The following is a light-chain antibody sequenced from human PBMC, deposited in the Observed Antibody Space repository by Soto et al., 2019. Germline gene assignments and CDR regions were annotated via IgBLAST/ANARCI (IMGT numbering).Light chain of an antibody. CDR2: NNN. V-gene: IGLV1-47*02. CDR1: CSNIESNW. Sequence: QSVVTQAPSVSGTPGQRVTISCSGSCSNIESNWVYWYQQLPGTAPKLLIYNNNQRPSGVPDRFSGSKSGTSASLAITGLRSDDEADYYCATWDDDLYTPIIGGGTKLTVL. CDR3: ATWDDDLYTPI. J-gene: IGLJ2*01.